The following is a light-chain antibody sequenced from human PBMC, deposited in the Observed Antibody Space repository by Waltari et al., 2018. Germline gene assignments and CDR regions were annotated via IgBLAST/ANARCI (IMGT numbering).Light chain of an antibody. CDR1: QSVLYSSNNKNY. J-gene: IGKJ1*01. CDR3: QQYYSTPWT. V-gene: IGKV4-1*01. Sequence: DIVMTQSPDSLAVSLGERATINRKSRQSVLYSSNNKNYLAWYQQKPGQPPKLLIYWASTRESGVPDRFSGSGSGTDFTLTISSLQAEDVAVYYCQQYYSTPWTFGQGTKVEIK. CDR2: WAS.